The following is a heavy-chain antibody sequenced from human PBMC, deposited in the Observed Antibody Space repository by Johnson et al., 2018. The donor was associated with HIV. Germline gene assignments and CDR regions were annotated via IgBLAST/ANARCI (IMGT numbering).Heavy chain of an antibody. Sequence: QVQLVESGGGVVQPGRSLRLSCAASGFTFSSYAMHWVRQAPAKGLEWVAVISYDGSDKYSAASVKGRFTISRDSSTNTLYLQMNTLRADDTAVYYCARGSRYTHDNDDVYLLQAFDIWGQGTMVTVSS. CDR1: GFTFSSYA. V-gene: IGHV3-30*04. CDR2: ISYDGSDK. J-gene: IGHJ3*02. D-gene: IGHD3-16*01. CDR3: ARGSRYTHDNDDVYLLQAFDI.